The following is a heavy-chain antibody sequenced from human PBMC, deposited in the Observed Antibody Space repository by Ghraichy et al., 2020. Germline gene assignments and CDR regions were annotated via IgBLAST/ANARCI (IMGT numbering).Heavy chain of an antibody. Sequence: SVKVSCKASGGTFSSYAISWVRQAPGQGLEWMGGIIPIFGTANYAQKFQGRVTITADESTSTAYMELSSLRSEDTAVYYCARDFSQGTGYYYMDVWGKGTTVTVSS. J-gene: IGHJ6*03. V-gene: IGHV1-69*13. D-gene: IGHD2/OR15-2a*01. CDR2: IIPIFGTA. CDR3: ARDFSQGTGYYYMDV. CDR1: GGTFSSYA.